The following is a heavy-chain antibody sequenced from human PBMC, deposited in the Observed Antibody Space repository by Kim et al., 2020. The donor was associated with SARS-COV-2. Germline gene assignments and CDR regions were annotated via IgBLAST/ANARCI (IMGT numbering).Heavy chain of an antibody. Sequence: GGSLRLSCAASGFTFTDYSMIWIRQAPGKGLEWISYITSHSTYTNYADSVKGRFTISRDNAKNSLCLQMNNLKSEDTAVYYCARPRDGYNVFDYWGQGTL. V-gene: IGHV3-11*03. D-gene: IGHD5-12*01. CDR1: GFTFTDYS. CDR3: ARPRDGYNVFDY. J-gene: IGHJ4*02. CDR2: ITSHSTYT.